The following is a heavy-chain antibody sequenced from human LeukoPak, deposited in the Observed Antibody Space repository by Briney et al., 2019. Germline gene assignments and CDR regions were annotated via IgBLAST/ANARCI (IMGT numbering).Heavy chain of an antibody. CDR1: GFTFSRYA. V-gene: IGHV3-23*01. J-gene: IGHJ6*02. D-gene: IGHD3-22*01. Sequence: GGSLRLSCAASGFTFSRYAMSWVRHAPGKGLECLSAISGSGGSTYYAHSVRGRFTIPRDNSKNTLYLKINSQRPEHTPVYSCAKCGDYYDSSGYFLQAVWGQGTTVTVSS. CDR2: ISGSGGST. CDR3: AKCGDYYDSSGYFLQAV.